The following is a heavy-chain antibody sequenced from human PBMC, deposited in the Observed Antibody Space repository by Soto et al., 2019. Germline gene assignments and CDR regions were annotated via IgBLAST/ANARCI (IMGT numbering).Heavy chain of an antibody. CDR1: GGSISSSSYY. Sequence: SETLSLTCTVSGGSISSSSYYWGRIRQPPGKGLEWIGSIYYSGSTYYNPSLKSRVTISVDTSKNQFSLKLSSVTAADTAVYYCARHDGITIFGVVGVYGMDVWGQGTTVTVSS. CDR2: IYYSGST. D-gene: IGHD3-3*01. J-gene: IGHJ6*02. CDR3: ARHDGITIFGVVGVYGMDV. V-gene: IGHV4-39*01.